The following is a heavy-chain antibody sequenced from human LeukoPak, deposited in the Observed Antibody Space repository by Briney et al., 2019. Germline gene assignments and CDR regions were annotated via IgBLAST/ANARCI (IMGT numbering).Heavy chain of an antibody. J-gene: IGHJ5*02. CDR2: IYHSGST. V-gene: IGHV4-4*02. CDR1: GGSISSNNW. Sequence: SGTLSLTCAVSGGSISSNNWWTWVRQPPGKGLQWIGEIYHSGSTNYSPSLKSRVTISVDKSKNQFSLKLNSMTAADTAVYYCARVGYLNWFDPWGQGTLITVSS. D-gene: IGHD2-15*01. CDR3: ARVGYLNWFDP.